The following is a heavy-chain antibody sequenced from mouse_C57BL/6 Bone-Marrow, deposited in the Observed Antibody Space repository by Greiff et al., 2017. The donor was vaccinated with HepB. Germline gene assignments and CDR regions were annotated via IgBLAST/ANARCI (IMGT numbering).Heavy chain of an antibody. D-gene: IGHD2-1*01. J-gene: IGHJ3*01. Sequence: EVKVEESGGGLVQPGESLKLSCESNEYEFHSHDMSWVRKTPEKRLELVAAINSDGGSTYYPDTMERRFIISRDNTKKTLYLQMSSLRSEDTALYYCARRGYGNGFAYWGQGTLVTVSA. V-gene: IGHV5-2*03. CDR1: EYEFHSHD. CDR3: ARRGYGNGFAY. CDR2: INSDGGST.